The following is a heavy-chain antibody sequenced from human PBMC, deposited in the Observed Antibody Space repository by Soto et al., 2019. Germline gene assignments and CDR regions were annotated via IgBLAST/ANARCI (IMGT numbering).Heavy chain of an antibody. V-gene: IGHV3-15*01. D-gene: IGHD1-1*01. Sequence: EVHLVESGGDLVEPGGSLRISCVTSGFMFSSAWMSWVRQAPGKGLEWVGRIKSKTDGGARDYAAPVNGRFSISRDDSKSTLYLQMNSLRAEDTALYYCVEGWNDFWGQGTLVTVSS. CDR1: GFMFSSAW. CDR3: VEGWNDF. J-gene: IGHJ4*02. CDR2: IKSKTDGGAR.